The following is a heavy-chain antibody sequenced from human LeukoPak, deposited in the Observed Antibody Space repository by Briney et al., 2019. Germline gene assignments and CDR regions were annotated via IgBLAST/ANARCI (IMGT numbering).Heavy chain of an antibody. CDR1: GFTFSSYS. J-gene: IGHJ4*02. V-gene: IGHV3-21*01. D-gene: IGHD2-8*01. Sequence: AGGSLRLSCAASGFTFSSYSMTWVRQAPGKGLEWVSSISSSSSYIYYADSVKGRFTISRDNAKNSLYLQMNSLRAEDTAVYYCARDLRANIVLMVYAIPAFDYWGQGTLVTVSS. CDR2: ISSSSSYI. CDR3: ARDLRANIVLMVYAIPAFDY.